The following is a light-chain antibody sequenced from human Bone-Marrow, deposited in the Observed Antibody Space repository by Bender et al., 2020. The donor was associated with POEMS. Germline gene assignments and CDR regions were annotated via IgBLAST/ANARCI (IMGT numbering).Light chain of an antibody. CDR3: AGWDNSLIWV. V-gene: IGLV1-47*02. CDR2: SNY. J-gene: IGLJ3*02. Sequence: QSVLTQLPSASGTPWQSVIISCSGTDSNFGGNNVNWYLHLPGTAPRLVVYSNYQRPSGVPARFSVSKSGTSASLAISGLRSEDEADYYCAGWDNSLIWVFGRGTKLTVL. CDR1: DSNFGGNN.